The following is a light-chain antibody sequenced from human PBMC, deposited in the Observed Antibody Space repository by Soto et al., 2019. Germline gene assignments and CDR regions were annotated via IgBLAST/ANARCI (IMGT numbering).Light chain of an antibody. V-gene: IGKV3-11*01. Sequence: EIVLTQSPGTLSLSPGERATLSCRASQSVSSSYLAWYQQKPGQAPRLLIYDASNRATGIPARFSGSGSGTDFTLTISSLEPEDFAVYYCQHRNNRPFSFGPGTKVDN. J-gene: IGKJ3*01. CDR2: DAS. CDR1: QSVSSSY. CDR3: QHRNNRPFS.